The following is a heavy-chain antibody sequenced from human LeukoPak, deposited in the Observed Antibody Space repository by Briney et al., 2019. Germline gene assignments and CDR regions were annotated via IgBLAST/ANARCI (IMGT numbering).Heavy chain of an antibody. D-gene: IGHD3-22*01. Sequence: GESLKISCKGSGYNFTIYWIGWVRQMPGKGLEWMGIIYPGDSDTRYSPSFQGQVTISADKSISTAYLQWSSLKASDTAMYYCARCCYYDSSGYYTAFEYWGQGTLVTVSS. CDR1: GYNFTIYW. CDR3: ARCCYYDSSGYYTAFEY. V-gene: IGHV5-51*01. CDR2: IYPGDSDT. J-gene: IGHJ4*02.